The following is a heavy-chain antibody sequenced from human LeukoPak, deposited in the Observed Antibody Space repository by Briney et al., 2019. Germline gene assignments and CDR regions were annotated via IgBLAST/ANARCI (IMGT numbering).Heavy chain of an antibody. Sequence: PSETLSLTCTVSGGSISSSSYYWGWLRQPPGTGLEWIGSIYYSGSTYYNPSLKSRVTISVDTSKNQFSLKLSSVTVADTAVYYGARQDASSSGWYDWFDPWGQGTLVTVSS. CDR1: GGSISSSSYY. CDR3: ARQDASSSGWYDWFDP. V-gene: IGHV4-39*01. D-gene: IGHD6-19*01. J-gene: IGHJ5*02. CDR2: IYYSGST.